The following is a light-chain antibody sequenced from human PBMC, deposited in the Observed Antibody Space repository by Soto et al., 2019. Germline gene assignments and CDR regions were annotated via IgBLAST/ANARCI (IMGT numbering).Light chain of an antibody. V-gene: IGLV2-11*01. CDR2: DVK. CDR3: CSYAGDYTFV. Sequence: QSVLTQPRSVSGSPGQSVTLSCTGTSSDVGGYNYVTWYQQYPGKAPKVMIYDVKTRPSGVPDRFSGSKSGNTASLTISGLQAEDEADYYCCSYAGDYTFVFGTGTKVTVL. CDR1: SSDVGGYNY. J-gene: IGLJ1*01.